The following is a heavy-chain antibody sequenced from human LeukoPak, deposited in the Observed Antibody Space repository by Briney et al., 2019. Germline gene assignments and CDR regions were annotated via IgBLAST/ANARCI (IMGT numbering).Heavy chain of an antibody. CDR1: GYTFTSYG. Sequence: ASVKVSCKASGYTFTSYGISWVRQAPGQGLEWMGWISAYNGNTNYAQKLQGRVTMTTDTSTSTAYMELRSLRSDDTAVYYCARGTYYDFWSGYYTGIGYYYYMDVWGKGTTVTVSS. CDR2: ISAYNGNT. J-gene: IGHJ6*03. V-gene: IGHV1-18*01. D-gene: IGHD3-3*01. CDR3: ARGTYYDFWSGYYTGIGYYYYMDV.